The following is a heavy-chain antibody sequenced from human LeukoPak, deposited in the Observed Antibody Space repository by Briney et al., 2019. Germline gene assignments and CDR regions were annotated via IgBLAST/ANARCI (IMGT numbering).Heavy chain of an antibody. CDR1: GFTFSSYS. CDR3: AKECDIYAFDI. Sequence: PGGSLRLSCAASGFTFSSYSMNWVRQAPGKGLEWVSSISSSSSYIYYADSVKGRFTISRDNAKSSLYLQMNSLRAEDTAVYYCAKECDIYAFDIWGQGTMVTVSS. J-gene: IGHJ3*02. CDR2: ISSSSSYI. V-gene: IGHV3-21*01. D-gene: IGHD3-9*01.